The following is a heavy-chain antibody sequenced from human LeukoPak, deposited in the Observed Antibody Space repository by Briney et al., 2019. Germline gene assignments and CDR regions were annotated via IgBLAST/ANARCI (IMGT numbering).Heavy chain of an antibody. CDR2: IWYDGSNI. J-gene: IGHJ4*02. CDR1: GFTFSSYS. Sequence: GGSLRLSCAASGFTFSSYSMHWVRQAPGKGLEWVTFIWYDGSNIYYADSVRGRFTISRDNSKNTLYLQMNSLRAEDTAVYYCAGGYYYGDYWGQGTLVTVSS. CDR3: AGGYYYGDY. V-gene: IGHV3-30*02. D-gene: IGHD3-10*01.